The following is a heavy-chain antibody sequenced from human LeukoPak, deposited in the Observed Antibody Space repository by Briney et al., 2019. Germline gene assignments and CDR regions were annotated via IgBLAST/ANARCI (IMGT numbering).Heavy chain of an antibody. CDR3: ARVRKLRVVAFSGYYYGMDV. CDR1: GGSFSGYY. D-gene: IGHD2-15*01. V-gene: IGHV4-34*01. Sequence: PSETLSLTCAVYGGSFSGYYWSWIRQPPGKGLEWIGEINHSGSTNYNPSLKSRVTISVDTSKNQFSLKLSSVTAADTAVYYCARVRKLRVVAFSGYYYGMDVWGQGTTATVSS. J-gene: IGHJ6*02. CDR2: INHSGST.